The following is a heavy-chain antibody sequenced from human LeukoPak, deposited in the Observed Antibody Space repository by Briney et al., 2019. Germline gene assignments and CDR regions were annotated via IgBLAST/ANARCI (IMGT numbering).Heavy chain of an antibody. J-gene: IGHJ4*02. Sequence: ASVKVSCKASGGTFSSYAISWVRQAPGQGLEWMGRIIPILGIANYAQKFQGRVTITADKSTSTAYMELSSLRSGDTAVYYCARGGEIAAAGPPFDYWGQGTLVTVSS. CDR2: IIPILGIA. CDR3: ARGGEIAAAGPPFDY. D-gene: IGHD6-13*01. V-gene: IGHV1-69*04. CDR1: GGTFSSYA.